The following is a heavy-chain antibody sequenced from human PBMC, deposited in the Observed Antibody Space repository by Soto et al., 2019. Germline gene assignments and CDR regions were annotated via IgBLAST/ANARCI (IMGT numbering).Heavy chain of an antibody. D-gene: IGHD3-10*01. CDR3: ALGRGSLIHYYYGMDV. J-gene: IGHJ6*02. Sequence: QVQLVQSGAEVKKPGSSVKVSCKASGGTFSSYAISWVRQAPGQGLEWMGGIIPIFGTANYAQKFQVRVTITADKSTSTAYMELSSLRSEDTAVYYCALGRGSLIHYYYGMDVWGQGTTVPVSS. CDR2: IIPIFGTA. CDR1: GGTFSSYA. V-gene: IGHV1-69*06.